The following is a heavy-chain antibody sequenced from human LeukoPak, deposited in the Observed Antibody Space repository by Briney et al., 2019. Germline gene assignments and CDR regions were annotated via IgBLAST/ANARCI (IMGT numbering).Heavy chain of an antibody. Sequence: GGSLRLSCAASGFTFSSYAMSWVRQAPGKGLEWVSAISGSGGSTYYADSVKGRFTISRDNAKNSLYLQMNSLRAEDTAVYYCARDCPSEWFGEIDYWGQGTLVTVSS. CDR1: GFTFSSYA. J-gene: IGHJ4*02. V-gene: IGHV3-23*01. CDR3: ARDCPSEWFGEIDY. CDR2: ISGSGGST. D-gene: IGHD3-10*01.